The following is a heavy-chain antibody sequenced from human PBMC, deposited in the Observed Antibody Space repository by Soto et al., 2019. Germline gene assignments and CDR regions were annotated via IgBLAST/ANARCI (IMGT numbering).Heavy chain of an antibody. CDR3: ARHGYSSSWYPDH. CDR1: GGSFSGYY. V-gene: IGHV4-34*01. D-gene: IGHD2-2*03. Sequence: SETLSLTCAVYGGSFSGYYWSWIRQPPGKGLEWIGEINHSGSTNYNPSLKSRVTISVDTSKNQFSLKLSSVTAADSAIYFCARHGYSSSWYPDHWGQGTLVTVSS. J-gene: IGHJ4*02. CDR2: INHSGST.